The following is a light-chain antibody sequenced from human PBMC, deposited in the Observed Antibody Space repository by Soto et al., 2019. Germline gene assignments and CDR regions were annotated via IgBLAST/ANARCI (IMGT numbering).Light chain of an antibody. Sequence: QSALTQPASVSGSPGQSITISCTGTSSDVGYYNYVSWYQQHPGKAPKLMIYEVTNRPSGVSNRFSGSKSGNTASLTISGLQAEDEADYYCSSYITSRTVFGGGTKVTVL. CDR2: EVT. CDR1: SSDVGYYNY. J-gene: IGLJ3*02. CDR3: SSYITSRTV. V-gene: IGLV2-14*01.